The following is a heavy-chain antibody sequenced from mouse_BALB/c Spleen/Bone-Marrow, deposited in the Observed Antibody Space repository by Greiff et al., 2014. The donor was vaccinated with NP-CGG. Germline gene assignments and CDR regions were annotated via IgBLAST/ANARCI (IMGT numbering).Heavy chain of an antibody. Sequence: VKVSCKASGYALTNYLIEWIKQRPGQCLEWIGLINPGSCGTNYNEQFKGKAPMIGDKSSSTAYLQLSSLTSADSAFYFCARVFGCPFWGPGTLVTVSP. J-gene: IGHJ3*01. CDR2: INPGSCGT. CDR1: GYALTNYL. CDR3: ARVFGCPF. V-gene: IGHV1-54*01.